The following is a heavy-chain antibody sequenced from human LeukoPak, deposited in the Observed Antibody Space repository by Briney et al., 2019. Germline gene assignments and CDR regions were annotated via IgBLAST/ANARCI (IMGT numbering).Heavy chain of an antibody. CDR3: ARGVAALHAFDI. Sequence: SETLSLTCTVSGGSISSGSYYWSWLRQPAGKGLEWIGRIYTSGSTNYNPSLKSRVTISVDTSKNQFSLKLSSVTAADTAVYYCARGVAALHAFDIWGQGTMVTVSS. D-gene: IGHD6-6*01. CDR2: IYTSGST. J-gene: IGHJ3*02. V-gene: IGHV4-61*02. CDR1: GGSISSGSYY.